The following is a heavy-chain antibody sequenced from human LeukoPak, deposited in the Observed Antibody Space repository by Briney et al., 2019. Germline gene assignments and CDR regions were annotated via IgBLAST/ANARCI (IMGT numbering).Heavy chain of an antibody. CDR3: ARDREQLWSLLFDY. D-gene: IGHD5-18*01. Sequence: ASVKVSCKASGYTFTSYGISWVRQAPGQGLEWMGWISAYNGNTNYAQKLQGRVTMTTDTPTSTAYMELRSLRSDDTAVYYCARDREQLWSLLFDYWGQGTLVTVSS. CDR2: ISAYNGNT. J-gene: IGHJ4*02. V-gene: IGHV1-18*01. CDR1: GYTFTSYG.